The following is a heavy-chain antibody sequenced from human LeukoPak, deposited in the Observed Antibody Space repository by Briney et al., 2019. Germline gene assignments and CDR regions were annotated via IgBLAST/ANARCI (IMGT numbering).Heavy chain of an antibody. CDR3: ARGVAAAGGDCFDP. V-gene: IGHV4-31*03. J-gene: IGHJ5*02. D-gene: IGHD6-13*01. CDR1: GGSISSGGYY. Sequence: PSETLSLTCTVSGGSISSGGYYWSWIRQHPGKGLEWIGNIYYSGSTYYNPSLKSRVTISVDTSKNQFSLKLSSVTAADTAVYYCARGVAAAGGDCFDPWGQGTLVTVSS. CDR2: IYYSGST.